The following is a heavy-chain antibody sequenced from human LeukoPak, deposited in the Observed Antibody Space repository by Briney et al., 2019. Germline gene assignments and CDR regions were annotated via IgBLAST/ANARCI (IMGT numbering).Heavy chain of an antibody. CDR2: IHYSGST. V-gene: IGHV4-59*12. J-gene: IGHJ3*01. CDR1: GGSIRSCD. D-gene: IGHD6-19*01. CDR3: SRLAARHHAFLA. Sequence: SETLSLTCTVSGGSIRSCDWSWIRQPPGKGLVWIGNIHYSGSTKYSSSLKSRVTISVDTSNNQFSLRVTSLTAADPAVYYCSRLAARHHAFLAWGQGTLVTVSS.